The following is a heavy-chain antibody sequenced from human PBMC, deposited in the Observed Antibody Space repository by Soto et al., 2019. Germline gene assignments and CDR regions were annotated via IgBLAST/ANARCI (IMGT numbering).Heavy chain of an antibody. CDR3: ARHDGTRRYYYGMDV. D-gene: IGHD1-26*01. CDR1: GYSFSNYW. Sequence: PGESLKISCKGSGYSFSNYWIGWVRQMPGKGLEWMGIIYPGDSNARYSPSFQGQVTISADKSSSTAYLQWSSLEASDTAMYYCARHDGTRRYYYGMDVWGQGTTVTVAS. V-gene: IGHV5-51*01. CDR2: IYPGDSNA. J-gene: IGHJ6*02.